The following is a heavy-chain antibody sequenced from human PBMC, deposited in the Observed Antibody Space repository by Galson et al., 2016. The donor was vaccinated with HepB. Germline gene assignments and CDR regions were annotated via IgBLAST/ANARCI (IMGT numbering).Heavy chain of an antibody. J-gene: IGHJ5*02. CDR2: LFHTGST. D-gene: IGHD3-22*01. CDR1: GDSISNYY. CDR3: ARRRNYYDGSGYYNDWFDP. Sequence: SETLSLTCTVSGDSISNYYWSWIRQPPGKGLEWIGYLFHTGSTNYNPSLKSRVTISVDTSKNQFSLQLSSVTAADTAVYYCARRRNYYDGSGYYNDWFDPWGQGTLVTVSS. V-gene: IGHV4-59*08.